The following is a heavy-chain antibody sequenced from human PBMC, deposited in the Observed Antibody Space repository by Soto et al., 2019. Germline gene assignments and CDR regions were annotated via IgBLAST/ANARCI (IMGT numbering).Heavy chain of an antibody. CDR3: AKDKIYSNLINMDV. CDR2: ISGSGGST. J-gene: IGHJ6*03. Sequence: GGSLRLSCAASGFTFGSYAMSWVRQAPGKGLEWVSAISGSGGSTYYADSVKGRFTISRDNSKNTLYLQMNSLRAEDTAVYYCAKDKIYSNLINMDVWGKGTTVTVSS. V-gene: IGHV3-23*01. CDR1: GFTFGSYA. D-gene: IGHD4-4*01.